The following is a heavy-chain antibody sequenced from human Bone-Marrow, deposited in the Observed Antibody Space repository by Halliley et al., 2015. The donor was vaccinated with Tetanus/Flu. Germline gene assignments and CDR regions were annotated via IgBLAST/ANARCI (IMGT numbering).Heavy chain of an antibody. D-gene: IGHD2-15*01. Sequence: YTGGSTSYADSGKGRFTISRHISTNTVYLQMNSLRPADTAVYFCAKGIPDTVVEIAARPIAFDVWGPGAMVTVSA. J-gene: IGHJ3*01. CDR2: YTGGST. CDR3: AKGIPDTVVEIAARPIAFDV. V-gene: IGHV3-53*04.